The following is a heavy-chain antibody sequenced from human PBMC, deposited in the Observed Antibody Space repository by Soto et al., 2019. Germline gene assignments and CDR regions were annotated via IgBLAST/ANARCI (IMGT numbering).Heavy chain of an antibody. J-gene: IGHJ6*02. CDR2: ISSSGYI. V-gene: IGHV3-21*01. CDR1: GFTFSSYA. CDR3: ARDCSGGSCYPGMDV. Sequence: SGGSLRLSCAASGFTFSSYAMHWVRQAPGKGLEWLSSISSSGYIFSTDSVRGRFTISRDNAKNSVYLQINSLRAEDTAVYFCARDCSGGSCYPGMDVWGQGTTVTVSS. D-gene: IGHD2-15*01.